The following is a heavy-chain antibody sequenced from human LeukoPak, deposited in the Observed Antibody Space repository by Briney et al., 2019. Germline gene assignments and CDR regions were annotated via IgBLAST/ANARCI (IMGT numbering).Heavy chain of an antibody. V-gene: IGHV4-4*08. Sequence: RPSETLSLTCNVSGGSVSSNYWTWIRKPPGEGLELIGYISTTRSTHYTSSFRGRVSISLDTTQNLVSLELNSVTAADTAVYYCARRRGGGSYFFWFDSWGQGSRVTVSS. CDR1: GGSVSSNY. CDR2: ISTTRST. D-gene: IGHD1-26*01. CDR3: ARRRGGGSYFFWFDS. J-gene: IGHJ5*01.